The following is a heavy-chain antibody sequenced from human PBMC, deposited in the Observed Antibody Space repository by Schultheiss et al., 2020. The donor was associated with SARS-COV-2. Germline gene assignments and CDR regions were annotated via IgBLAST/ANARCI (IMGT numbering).Heavy chain of an antibody. CDR3: ARVGESDSSSWYHAFDI. Sequence: SVKVSCKASGGTFSSYAISWVRQAPGQGLEWMGGIIPIFGTANYAQKFQGRVTITADESTSTAYMELSSLRSEDTAVYYCARVGESDSSSWYHAFDIWGQGTMVTVSS. V-gene: IGHV1-69*13. CDR1: GGTFSSYA. CDR2: IIPIFGTA. D-gene: IGHD6-13*01. J-gene: IGHJ3*02.